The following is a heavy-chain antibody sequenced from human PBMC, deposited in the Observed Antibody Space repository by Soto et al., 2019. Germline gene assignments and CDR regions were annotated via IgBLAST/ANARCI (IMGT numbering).Heavy chain of an antibody. Sequence: QVQLVQSAAEVRKPGAAVKVSCKTSGYNFSNYDISWVRQAPGQGPEWMGWISGYNGNTNFAQKFQGRVTMATDTSTSTAYMELRNLIFDDTAVYYCARRSIFGVVSFGDYWGQGNLVIVSS. V-gene: IGHV1-18*01. CDR2: ISGYNGNT. CDR3: ARRSIFGVVSFGDY. CDR1: GYNFSNYD. J-gene: IGHJ4*01. D-gene: IGHD3-3*01.